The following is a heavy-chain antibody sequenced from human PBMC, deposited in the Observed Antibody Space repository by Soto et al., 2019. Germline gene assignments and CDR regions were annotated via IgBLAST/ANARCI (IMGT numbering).Heavy chain of an antibody. J-gene: IGHJ4*02. CDR3: ARPTDYDSISYYFDY. Sequence: GESLKISCKGSGYSFTSYWIGWVRQMPGKGLEWMGIIYPGDSDTRYSPSFQGQVTISADKSISTAYLQWSSLKGSDTAMYYCARPTDYDSISYYFDYWGQGTLVTVSS. CDR2: IYPGDSDT. D-gene: IGHD3-22*01. V-gene: IGHV5-51*01. CDR1: GYSFTSYW.